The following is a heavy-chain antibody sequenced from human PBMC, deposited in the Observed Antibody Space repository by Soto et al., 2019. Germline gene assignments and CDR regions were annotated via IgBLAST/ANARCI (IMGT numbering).Heavy chain of an antibody. Sequence: PGGSLRLSCAASGFTFSSYSMNWVRQAPGKGLEWVSYISSSSSTIYYADSVKGRFTISRGNAKNSLYLQMNSLRDEDTAVYYCAGEFSGYDPLYYSGMDVWGQGTTVTVSS. CDR3: AGEFSGYDPLYYSGMDV. CDR2: ISSSSSTI. J-gene: IGHJ6*02. V-gene: IGHV3-48*02. D-gene: IGHD5-12*01. CDR1: GFTFSSYS.